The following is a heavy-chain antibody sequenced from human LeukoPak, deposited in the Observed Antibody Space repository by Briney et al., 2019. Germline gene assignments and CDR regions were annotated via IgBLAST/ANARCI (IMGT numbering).Heavy chain of an antibody. V-gene: IGHV4-4*07. CDR2: IYTSGST. CDR3: ARDPSYSSSWNWFDP. J-gene: IGHJ5*02. CDR1: GGSISSDY. Sequence: SETLSLTCTVSGGSISSDYWSWIRQPAGKGLEWIGRIYTSGSTNYNPSLKSRVTMSVDTSKNQFSLKLSSVTAADTAVFYCARDPSYSSSWNWFDPWGQGTLVTVSS. D-gene: IGHD6-13*01.